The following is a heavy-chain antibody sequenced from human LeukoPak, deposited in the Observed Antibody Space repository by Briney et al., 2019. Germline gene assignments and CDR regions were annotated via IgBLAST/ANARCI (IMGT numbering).Heavy chain of an antibody. V-gene: IGHV4-59*01. CDR3: ARGHYYDSSGHSTTPLDY. J-gene: IGHJ4*02. CDR1: GGSINNYY. CDR2: IYYSGNT. Sequence: KPSETLSLTCTVSGGSINNYYWSWIRQSPGKGLEWSGYIYYSGNTNYSPSLKSRVTMSVDTSKNQFSLKLSSVTAADTAVYYCARGHYYDSSGHSTTPLDYWGQGTLVTVSS. D-gene: IGHD3-22*01.